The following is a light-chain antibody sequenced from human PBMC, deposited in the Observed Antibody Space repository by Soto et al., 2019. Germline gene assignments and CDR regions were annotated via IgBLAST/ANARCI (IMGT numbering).Light chain of an antibody. V-gene: IGKV3-20*01. Sequence: EIGLSQSPATLSLSTGERATLSCRASQSLSINYVAWYQQRPGQAPRLLIYAASSRAAGIPDRFSGSGSGTDFTLDISRLEPEDFAVYYCQEYENTPGTFGRGTRLE. CDR3: QEYENTPGT. CDR1: QSLSINY. J-gene: IGKJ5*01. CDR2: AAS.